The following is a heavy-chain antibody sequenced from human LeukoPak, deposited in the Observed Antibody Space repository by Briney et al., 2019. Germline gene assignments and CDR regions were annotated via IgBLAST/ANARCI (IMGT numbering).Heavy chain of an antibody. D-gene: IGHD3/OR15-3a*01. V-gene: IGHV1-8*02. CDR3: ARRGLVAGIYDLVYGFDL. CDR1: AYSFTTFH. J-gene: IGHJ3*01. CDR2: MDPKTGNT. Sequence: GASVKVSCRGAAYSFTTFHINWVRQAPGQGPEWMGWMDPKTGNTGFPQKFQGRVTITQDRSINTVYKELNSLTSEDTAVYYCARRGLVAGIYDLVYGFDLWGQGTMVTVSS.